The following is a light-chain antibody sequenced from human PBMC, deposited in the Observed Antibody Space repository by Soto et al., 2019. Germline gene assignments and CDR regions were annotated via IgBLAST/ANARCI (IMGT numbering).Light chain of an antibody. J-gene: IGKJ1*01. V-gene: IGKV1-5*01. CDR2: DAS. Sequence: DIQMTQSPSTLSASVGGRVTITCRASQSISNWLAWYQQKPGKAPKLLIYDASSLQSGVPARFSGSGSGTEFTLTISSLQPDDFATYYCQQYSTWTFGQGTKVDIK. CDR3: QQYSTWT. CDR1: QSISNW.